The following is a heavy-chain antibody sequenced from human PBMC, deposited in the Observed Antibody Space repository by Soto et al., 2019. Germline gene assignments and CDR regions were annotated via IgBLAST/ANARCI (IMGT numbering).Heavy chain of an antibody. D-gene: IGHD1-7*01. V-gene: IGHV1-2*04. Sequence: GASVKVSCKASGYTFTGYCMHWVRQAPGQGLEWMGWINPNSGGTNYAQKFQGWVTMTRDTSISTAYMELSRLRSDDTAVYYCARPETGTTYDAFDIWGQGTMVTVSS. J-gene: IGHJ3*02. CDR1: GYTFTGYC. CDR3: ARPETGTTYDAFDI. CDR2: INPNSGGT.